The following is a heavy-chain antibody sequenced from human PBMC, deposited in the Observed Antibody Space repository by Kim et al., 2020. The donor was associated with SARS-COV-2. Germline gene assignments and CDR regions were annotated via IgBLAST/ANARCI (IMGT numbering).Heavy chain of an antibody. Sequence: SVKVSCKASGFTFTSSAVQWVRQARGQRLEWIGWIVVGSGNTNYAQKFQERVTITRDMSTSTAYMELSSLRSEDTAVYYCAAGSNYRIYYYYSMDVWGQGTTVTVSS. CDR2: IVVGSGNT. J-gene: IGHJ6*02. D-gene: IGHD4-4*01. V-gene: IGHV1-58*01. CDR1: GFTFTSSA. CDR3: AAGSNYRIYYYYSMDV.